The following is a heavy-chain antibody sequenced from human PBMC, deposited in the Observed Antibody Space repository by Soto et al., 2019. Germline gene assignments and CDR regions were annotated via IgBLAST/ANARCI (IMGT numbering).Heavy chain of an antibody. Sequence: VQLVESGGGVVQPGRSLRLSCAASGFTFSSYGMHWVRQAPGKGLEWVAVIWYDGSNKYYADSVKGRFTISRDNSKTTLYLQMNSLRADDTAVYYCARDYSGGSSAPDYWGQGTLVTVSS. V-gene: IGHV3-33*01. J-gene: IGHJ4*02. CDR2: IWYDGSNK. D-gene: IGHD2-15*01. CDR1: GFTFSSYG. CDR3: ARDYSGGSSAPDY.